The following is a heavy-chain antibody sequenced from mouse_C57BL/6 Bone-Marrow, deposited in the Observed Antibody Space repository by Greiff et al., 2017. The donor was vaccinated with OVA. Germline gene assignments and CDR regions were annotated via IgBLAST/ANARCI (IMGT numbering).Heavy chain of an antibody. V-gene: IGHV8-8*01. D-gene: IGHD2-3*01. CDR1: GFSLSTFGMG. Sequence: QVTLKESGPGILQPSQTLSLTCSFSGFSLSTFGMGVGWIRQPSGKGLEWLAHLWWGDAKYYNPALKSRPTISKDTSKNQVFLKIATVDTADTATYYCAYDCYYIAWFAYWGQGTLVTGSA. CDR3: AYDCYYIAWFAY. J-gene: IGHJ3*01. CDR2: LWWGDAK.